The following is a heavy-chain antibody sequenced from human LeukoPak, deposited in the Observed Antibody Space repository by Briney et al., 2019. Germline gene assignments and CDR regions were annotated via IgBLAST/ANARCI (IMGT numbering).Heavy chain of an antibody. CDR2: ISSSSSTI. CDR1: GLTISSYS. Sequence: GGSLRLSCAASGLTISSYSMNWVRQAPGKGLQWVSYISSSSSTIYYADSVKGRFTISRDNSKNTLYLQMNSLRAEDTAVYYCAKGRAVAGDYYYYYMDVWGKGTTVTISS. J-gene: IGHJ6*03. V-gene: IGHV3-48*01. CDR3: AKGRAVAGDYYYYYMDV. D-gene: IGHD6-19*01.